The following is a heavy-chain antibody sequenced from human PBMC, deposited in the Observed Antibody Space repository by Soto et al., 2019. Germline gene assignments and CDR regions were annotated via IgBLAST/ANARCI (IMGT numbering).Heavy chain of an antibody. CDR3: VRGYHSFDV. D-gene: IGHD2-2*01. V-gene: IGHV3-72*01. CDR1: GFTFSDHN. J-gene: IGHJ3*01. CDR2: SGDKANNYVT. Sequence: EVQLVESGGALVQPGGSLRLSCAASGFTFSDHNMDWVRQAPGQGLEWVGRSGDKANNYVTLYAASVRGRFTISRDESKNSLFLQLNNLRTEDTGFYYCVRGYHSFDVWGQGTVVTVSS.